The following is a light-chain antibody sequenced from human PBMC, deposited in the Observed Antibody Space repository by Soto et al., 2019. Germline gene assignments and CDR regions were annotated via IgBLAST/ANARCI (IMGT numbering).Light chain of an antibody. CDR1: SSDVGGYNY. V-gene: IGLV2-14*01. J-gene: IGLJ1*01. CDR3: CSYTSSGVYV. Sequence: QSALTRPASVSVSPGQSITSSCTGTSSDVGGYNYVSWYQQHPGKAPKLMIYEVSNRPSGVSNRFSGSKSGNTASLTISGLQAEDEADYYCCSYTSSGVYVFGTGTKVTVL. CDR2: EVS.